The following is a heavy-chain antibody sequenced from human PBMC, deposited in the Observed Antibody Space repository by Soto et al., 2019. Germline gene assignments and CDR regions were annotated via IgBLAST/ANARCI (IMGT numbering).Heavy chain of an antibody. CDR2: ISSDGSSE. J-gene: IGHJ6*02. CDR1: GFTFSRYV. Sequence: QVQLVESGGGVGQPGRSLGLSCAASGFTFSRYVMHWVRQAPGKGLEWVALISSDGSSEYYADSVRGRFTISRDTSTNTLYLKMNSPRVEDTALYFCARARSPDYNYYALKACGQGTTVTVSS. CDR3: ARARSPDYNYYALKA. D-gene: IGHD6-6*01. V-gene: IGHV3-30-3*01.